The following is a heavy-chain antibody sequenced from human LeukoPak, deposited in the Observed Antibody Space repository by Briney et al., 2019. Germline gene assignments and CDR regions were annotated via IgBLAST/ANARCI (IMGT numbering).Heavy chain of an antibody. J-gene: IGHJ4*02. CDR2: IIPIFGTA. Sequence: SVKVSCKASGGTFSSYAISWVRQALGQGLEWMGGIIPIFGTANYAQKFQGRVTITADKSTSTAYMELSSLRSEDTAVYYCARAQAAAYPFDYWGQGTLVTVSS. D-gene: IGHD6-13*01. CDR3: ARAQAAAYPFDY. V-gene: IGHV1-69*06. CDR1: GGTFSSYA.